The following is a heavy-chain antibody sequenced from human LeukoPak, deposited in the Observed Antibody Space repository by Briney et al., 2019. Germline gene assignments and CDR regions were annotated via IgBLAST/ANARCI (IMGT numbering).Heavy chain of an antibody. CDR2: IIPIFGTA. J-gene: IGHJ4*02. Sequence: SVKVSCKASGGTFSSYAISWVRQAPGQGLEWMGGIIPIFGTANYAQKFQGRVTITTDESTSTAYMELSSLRSEDTAVYYCARPARGYSYGNFDYWGQGTLVTVSS. CDR1: GGTFSSYA. CDR3: ARPARGYSYGNFDY. D-gene: IGHD5-18*01. V-gene: IGHV1-69*05.